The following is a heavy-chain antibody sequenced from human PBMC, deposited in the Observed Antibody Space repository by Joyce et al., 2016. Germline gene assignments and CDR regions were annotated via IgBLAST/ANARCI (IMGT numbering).Heavy chain of an antibody. CDR2: AFSTGST. CDR1: DISFTSYY. D-gene: IGHD2-15*01. CDR3: ASLRCSGGTCPLGY. V-gene: IGHV4-59*01. J-gene: IGHJ4*02. Sequence: QVQLQESGPGLVKPSETLSLTCSVSDISFTSYYWNWIRQPPGQGLEWIGYAFSTGSTKYNPSLKSRVTISLDTSRSQVSLRLTSVTAADTAIYYCASLRCSGGTCPLGYWGQDPWSPSRQ.